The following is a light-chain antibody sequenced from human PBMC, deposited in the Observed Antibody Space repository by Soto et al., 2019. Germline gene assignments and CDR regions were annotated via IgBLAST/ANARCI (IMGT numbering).Light chain of an antibody. Sequence: EIVLTQSPGTLSLSPGERATLSCRASQSVYTNYLAWYQQKPGQAPRLLIYGASRRATGIPDRFSGSGSETDFTLTISRLEPEDFAVYYCQRYGSSPPVYTFGQGTKLEIK. J-gene: IGKJ2*01. CDR1: QSVYTNY. CDR3: QRYGSSPPVYT. V-gene: IGKV3-20*01. CDR2: GAS.